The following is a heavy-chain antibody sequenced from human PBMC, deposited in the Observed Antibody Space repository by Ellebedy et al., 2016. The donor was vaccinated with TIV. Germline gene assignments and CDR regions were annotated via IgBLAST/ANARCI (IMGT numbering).Heavy chain of an antibody. CDR3: AREKAAMVTTYFDY. CDR1: GFTFSSYA. D-gene: IGHD5-18*01. V-gene: IGHV3-7*03. J-gene: IGHJ4*02. CDR2: IKEDGSET. Sequence: GESLKISXAASGFTFSSYAMSWVRQAPGKGLEWVANIKEDGSETNYVDSVKGRFIIFRDNAKNSLYLQLNSLTAEDTAVFYCAREKAAMVTTYFDYWGQGTLVTVSS.